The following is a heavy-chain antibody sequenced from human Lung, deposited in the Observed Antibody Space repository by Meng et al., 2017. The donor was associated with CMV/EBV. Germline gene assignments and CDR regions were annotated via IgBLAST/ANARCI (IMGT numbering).Heavy chain of an antibody. V-gene: IGHV3-15*01. CDR2: IKSKTDGGTT. D-gene: IGHD2-2*01. CDR1: GFTFSNSW. J-gene: IGHJ4*02. CDR3: TTEDFRPLEYQLLEGNY. Sequence: GGSLRLSCAASGFTFSNSWMSWVRQAPGKGLEWVGRIKSKTDGGTTDYAAPVKGRFTISRDDSKTTLYLQMNSLKTEDTAEYYWTTEDFRPLEYQLLEGNYWGQGTLVTVSS.